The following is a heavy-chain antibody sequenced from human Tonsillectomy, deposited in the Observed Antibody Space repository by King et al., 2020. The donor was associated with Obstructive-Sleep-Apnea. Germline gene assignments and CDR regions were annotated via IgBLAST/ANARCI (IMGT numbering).Heavy chain of an antibody. J-gene: IGHJ4*02. CDR3: VRHLVATVRGEDH. CDR2: IYPRDSDS. Sequence: VQLVESGTEVKKPGESLRIYCKGSGCRFTSYWISWVRQMPGKGLEWMGRIYPRDSDSNYSPSFQGHVTISFDKSISTAYLQWSSLKASDTAMYYCVRHLVATVRGEDHWGQGTLVTVSS. D-gene: IGHD5-24*01. CDR1: GCRFTSYW. V-gene: IGHV5-10-1*01.